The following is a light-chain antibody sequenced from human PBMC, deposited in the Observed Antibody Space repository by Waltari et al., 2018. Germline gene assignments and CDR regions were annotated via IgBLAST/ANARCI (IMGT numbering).Light chain of an antibody. CDR1: SSDVGTYNR. Sequence: QSALTQPPSVSGSPGQSVTISCTGTSSDVGTYNRVSWYQQPPGTAPKLMLYEVTNRPSGVPDRFSGSKSGNTASLTISGLQAEDEADYYCSLYISSSIPVVFGGGTKLTVL. V-gene: IGLV2-18*01. CDR2: EVT. J-gene: IGLJ2*01. CDR3: SLYISSSIPVV.